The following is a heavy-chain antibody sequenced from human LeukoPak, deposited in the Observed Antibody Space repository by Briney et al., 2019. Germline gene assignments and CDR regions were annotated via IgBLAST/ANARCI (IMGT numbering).Heavy chain of an antibody. CDR1: GFTFSSYW. J-gene: IGHJ4*02. D-gene: IGHD6-19*01. Sequence: PGGSLRLSCAASGFTFSSYWMHWVRQAPGKGLVWVSRINTDGSSTSYADSVKGRFTISRDNSKNTLYLQMNSLRAEDTAVYFCAKERTAFSSGWSDYWGQGTLATVSS. CDR2: INTDGSST. CDR3: AKERTAFSSGWSDY. V-gene: IGHV3-74*01.